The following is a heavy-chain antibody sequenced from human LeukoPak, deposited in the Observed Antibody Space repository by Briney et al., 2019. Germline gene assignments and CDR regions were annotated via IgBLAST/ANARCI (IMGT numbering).Heavy chain of an antibody. V-gene: IGHV1-69*05. J-gene: IGHJ4*02. CDR3: ARLGIAARAEFDY. CDR1: GGTFGSYA. CDR2: IIPIFGTA. Sequence: SVKVSCKASGGTFGSYAISWVRQAPGQGLEWMGGIIPIFGTANYAQKFQGRVTITTDESTSTAYMELSSLRSEDTAVYYCARLGIAARAEFDYWGQGTLVTVSS. D-gene: IGHD6-6*01.